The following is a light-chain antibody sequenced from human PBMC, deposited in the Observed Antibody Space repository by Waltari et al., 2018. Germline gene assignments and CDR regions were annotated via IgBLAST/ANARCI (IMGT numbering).Light chain of an antibody. Sequence: QSALTQPPSASGSPGQSVTISCPGTSSDVGGYNYVSWYQQYPGKAPQLMIYEVTKRPSGVPDRFSGSKSGNTASLTVSGLQAEDEADYYCSSYAGRNTYVFGSGTKVTVL. V-gene: IGLV2-8*01. CDR1: SSDVGGYNY. CDR2: EVT. J-gene: IGLJ1*01. CDR3: SSYAGRNTYV.